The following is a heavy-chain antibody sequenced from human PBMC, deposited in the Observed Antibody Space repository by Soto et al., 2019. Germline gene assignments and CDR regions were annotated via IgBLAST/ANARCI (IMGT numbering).Heavy chain of an antibody. CDR3: ARGYPHGGWFDP. D-gene: IGHD3-16*01. CDR2: IIPILGIA. J-gene: IGHJ5*02. V-gene: IGHV1-69*02. Sequence: QVQLVQSGAEVKKPGSSVKVSCKASGGTFSSYTISWVRQAPGQGLEWMGRIIPILGIANYAQKFQGRVTITADKSTSTAYMELSSLRSEDTAVYYCARGYPHGGWFDPWGQGTLVTVSS. CDR1: GGTFSSYT.